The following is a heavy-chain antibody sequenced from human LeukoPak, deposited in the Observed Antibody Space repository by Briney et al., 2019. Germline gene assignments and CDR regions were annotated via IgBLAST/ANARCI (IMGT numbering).Heavy chain of an antibody. Sequence: ASVKVSCKASGYTFTTYVIHWVRQAPGRRLEWMGWINAGNDNTIYSQKFQGRVTITRDTSAITAYMELSSLTSEDTAVYYCASVSGYPLSYYGMDVWGQGTTVTVSS. J-gene: IGHJ6*02. CDR2: INAGNDNT. CDR1: GYTFTTYV. CDR3: ASVSGYPLSYYGMDV. V-gene: IGHV1-3*01. D-gene: IGHD3-22*01.